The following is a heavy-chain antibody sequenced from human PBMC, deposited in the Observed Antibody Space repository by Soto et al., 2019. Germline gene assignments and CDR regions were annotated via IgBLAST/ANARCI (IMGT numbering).Heavy chain of an antibody. CDR2: IIPIFGPA. J-gene: IGHJ6*02. Sequence: ASVKVFCKASGGTFSSYAISWVRQAPGQGLEWMGGIIPIFGPANYAQKFQGRVTITADESTSTAYMELSSLRSEDTAVYYCARAVTPGRYYYYGMDVWGQGTTVTVSS. CDR3: ARAVTPGRYYYYGMDV. CDR1: GGTFSSYA. V-gene: IGHV1-69*13. D-gene: IGHD4-4*01.